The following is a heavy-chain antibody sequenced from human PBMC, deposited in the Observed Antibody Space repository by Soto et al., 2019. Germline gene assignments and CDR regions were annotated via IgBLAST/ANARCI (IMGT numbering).Heavy chain of an antibody. CDR1: GFTFSSYW. V-gene: IGHV3-74*01. CDR3: ARVPRYYYDSSGYSARGYIDY. CDR2: INSDGSST. D-gene: IGHD3-22*01. Sequence: EVQLVESGGGLVQPGGSLRLSCADSGFTFSSYWMHCVRQAPGKGLVWVSRINSDGSSTSYADSVKGRFTISRDNAKNTLYLQMNSLRAEDTAVYYCARVPRYYYDSSGYSARGYIDYWGQGTLVTVSS. J-gene: IGHJ4*02.